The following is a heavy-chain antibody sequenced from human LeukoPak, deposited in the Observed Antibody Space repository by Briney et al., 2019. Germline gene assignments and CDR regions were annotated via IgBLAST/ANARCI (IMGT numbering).Heavy chain of an antibody. CDR1: GFTLSSYE. CDR2: ISSSGSTI. J-gene: IGHJ6*04. D-gene: IGHD3-10*02. V-gene: IGHV3-48*03. Sequence: PGGSLRLSCAASGFTLSSYEMNWVRQAPGKGLEWVSYISSSGSTIYYVDSVKGRFTISRDNAKNSLYLQMNSLRAEDTAVYYCAELGITMIGGVWGKGTTVTISS. CDR3: AELGITMIGGV.